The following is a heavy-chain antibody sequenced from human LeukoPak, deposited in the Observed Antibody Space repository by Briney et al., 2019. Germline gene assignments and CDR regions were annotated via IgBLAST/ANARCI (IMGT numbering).Heavy chain of an antibody. CDR2: IQYDGSNK. Sequence: GGSLRLSCAASGFTFSSYGMHWVRQAPGKGLGWVTFIQYDGSNKYYADSVKGRFTISRDNSKNTVYLQMNSLRTEDTAVYYCARFLTMVRAYDYWGQGTLVTVSS. V-gene: IGHV3-30*02. J-gene: IGHJ4*02. CDR1: GFTFSSYG. CDR3: ARFLTMVRAYDY. D-gene: IGHD3-10*01.